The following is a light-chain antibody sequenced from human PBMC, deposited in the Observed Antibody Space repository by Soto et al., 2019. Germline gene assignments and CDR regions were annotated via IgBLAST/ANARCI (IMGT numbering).Light chain of an antibody. CDR2: AAS. Sequence: DIQMTQYPSSLSASVGDRVTITCQASQSISSYLNWYQQKPGKVPRRLIYAASSLQSGVPSRFSGSGSGTDFTLTISSLQPADFATYYCLRHNSHLTWTSGQGTKVDIK. CDR1: QSISSY. V-gene: IGKV1-17*01. J-gene: IGKJ1*01. CDR3: LRHNSHLTWT.